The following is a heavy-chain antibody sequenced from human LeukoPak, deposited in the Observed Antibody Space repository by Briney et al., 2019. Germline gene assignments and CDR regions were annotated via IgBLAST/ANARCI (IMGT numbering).Heavy chain of an antibody. J-gene: IGHJ4*02. CDR3: ARSEGWLQYFYFDY. CDR2: IYYSGST. V-gene: IGHV4-59*08. D-gene: IGHD5-24*01. Sequence: SETLSLTCSVSRGSISTYYWSWIRQPPGKGLEWIGYIYYSGSTNYNPSLKSRVTISVDTSKNQFSLELSSVTAADTAVYYCARSEGWLQYFYFDYWGQGTLVTVSS. CDR1: RGSISTYY.